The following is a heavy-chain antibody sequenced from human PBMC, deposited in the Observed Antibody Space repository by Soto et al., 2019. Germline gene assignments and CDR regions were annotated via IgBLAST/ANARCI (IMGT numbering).Heavy chain of an antibody. CDR3: PREISGGDNFDY. Sequence: QVQLQESGPGLVKPSQTLSLTCTVSGGSISSGGYYWSWIRQRQGTGLEWIGYSYYSGSTYSNPSLTSRVTISVDTSKNQFSRKLSSVTAADTAVCYCPREISGGDNFDYWGQGTLVTVSS. CDR2: SYYSGST. CDR1: GGSISSGGYY. D-gene: IGHD2-21*02. J-gene: IGHJ4*02. V-gene: IGHV4-31*03.